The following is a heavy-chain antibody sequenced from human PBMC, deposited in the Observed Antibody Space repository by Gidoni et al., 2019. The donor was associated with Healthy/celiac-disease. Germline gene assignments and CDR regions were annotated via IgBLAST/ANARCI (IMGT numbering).Heavy chain of an antibody. CDR1: GGSFSSYA. CDR3: ARLLVDTASFDP. Sequence: QGQLVQSGAWVRMPGSSVQASCKPAGGSFSSYATSWVRQAPGQGREWLGRVIPILGTANYAQKFPGRVTITENKPTITAYMELGSLRSEDTAVYYCARLLVDTASFDPWGQGTLVTVSS. D-gene: IGHD5-18*01. V-gene: IGHV1-69*04. CDR2: VIPILGTA. J-gene: IGHJ5*02.